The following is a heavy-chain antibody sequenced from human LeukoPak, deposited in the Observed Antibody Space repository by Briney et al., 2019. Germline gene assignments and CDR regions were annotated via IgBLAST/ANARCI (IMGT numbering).Heavy chain of an antibody. CDR1: GFTFSSYW. Sequence: SGGSLRLSCAASGFTFSSYWMSWVRQAPGKGLEWVANIKQDGSEKYYVDSVKGRFTISRDDAKNSLYLQMNGLRAEDTAAYYCASGDYWYYFDYWGQGTLVTVSS. D-gene: IGHD4-17*01. CDR3: ASGDYWYYFDY. CDR2: IKQDGSEK. V-gene: IGHV3-7*01. J-gene: IGHJ4*02.